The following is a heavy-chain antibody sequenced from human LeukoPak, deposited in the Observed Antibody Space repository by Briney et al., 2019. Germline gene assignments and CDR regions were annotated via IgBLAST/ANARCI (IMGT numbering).Heavy chain of an antibody. J-gene: IGHJ4*02. D-gene: IGHD6-13*01. Sequence: PGGSLRLSCAASGFTFSTFGMNWVRQAPGKGLDWVSYISPSGSTIYFTASVKGRFTISRDNAKNSLYLQMTSLRAEDTAVYYCARSPLAAAGTAFDSWGQGTLVTVSS. V-gene: IGHV3-48*01. CDR2: ISPSGSTI. CDR3: ARSPLAAAGTAFDS. CDR1: GFTFSTFG.